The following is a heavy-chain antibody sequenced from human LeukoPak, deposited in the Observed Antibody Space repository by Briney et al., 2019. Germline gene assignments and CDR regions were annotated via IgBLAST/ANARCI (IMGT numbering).Heavy chain of an antibody. J-gene: IGHJ4*02. Sequence: GGSLRLSCAASGFTFSNYAMSWVRQAPGKGLEWVSTITTSGGNTYYADSVKGRFTISRDNSKNTLYLQMHSLRAEDTAVYYCARLYQYYLDYWGQGTLVTVSS. V-gene: IGHV3-23*01. CDR1: GFTFSNYA. CDR3: ARLYQYYLDY. CDR2: ITTSGGNT. D-gene: IGHD2-2*02.